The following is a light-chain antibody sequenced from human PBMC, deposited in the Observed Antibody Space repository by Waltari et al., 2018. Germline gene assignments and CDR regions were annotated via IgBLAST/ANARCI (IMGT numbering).Light chain of an antibody. CDR3: SSYSGDNTFV. Sequence: QPVLTQPPPLSGSLGKSVPIPCTGRGSASGVYIFSPWYLQHPGTAPKLLIYEVSKRPSGVSDRFSASKAGDTASLTISGLQAEDEADYYCSSYSGDNTFVFGTGTKLTVL. J-gene: IGLJ1*01. V-gene: IGLV2-8*01. CDR2: EVS. CDR1: GSASGVYIF.